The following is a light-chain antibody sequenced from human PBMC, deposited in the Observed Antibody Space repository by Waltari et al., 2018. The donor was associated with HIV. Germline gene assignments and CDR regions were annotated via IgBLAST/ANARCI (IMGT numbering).Light chain of an antibody. CDR1: NSDIGAYNS. CDR2: DVN. Sequence: QSALTQPASVSGSPGQSITISCSGNNSDIGAYNSVSWYQRRSDNAPSLVIFDVNSRPSGVSHLFCGFKSGNTATLTISVLHPEDEADYYCSSYTSTVSLVLFGGGTKLTVL. J-gene: IGLJ2*01. V-gene: IGLV2-14*03. CDR3: SSYTSTVSLVL.